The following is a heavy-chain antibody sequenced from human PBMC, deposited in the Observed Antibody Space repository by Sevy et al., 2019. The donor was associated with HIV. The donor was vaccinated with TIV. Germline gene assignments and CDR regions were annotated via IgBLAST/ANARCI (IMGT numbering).Heavy chain of an antibody. CDR1: GYSFTEIP. CDR2: LDPQDGEP. CDR3: ATFMYDYESRGYTAHDF. Sequence: ASVKVSCKVSGYSFTEIPMHWVRQTPGKGLEWMGGLDPQDGEPIYAQDFQGRVTMTEDKFTDTVYMELGGLRYEDTAIYYCATFMYDYESRGYTAHDFWGQGTLVTVSS. V-gene: IGHV1-24*01. D-gene: IGHD3-22*01. J-gene: IGHJ4*02.